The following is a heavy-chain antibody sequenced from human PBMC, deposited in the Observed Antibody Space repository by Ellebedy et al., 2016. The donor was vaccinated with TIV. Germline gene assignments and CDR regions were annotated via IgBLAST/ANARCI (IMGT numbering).Heavy chain of an antibody. Sequence: ASVKVSXKASGYTFTGYYMHWVRQAPGQGLEWMGWINPNSGGTNYAQKFQGRVTMTRDTSISTAYMELSRLRSDDTAVYYCASLSDSSSWSENLYYFDYWGQGTLVTVSS. J-gene: IGHJ4*02. D-gene: IGHD6-13*01. V-gene: IGHV1-2*02. CDR3: ASLSDSSSWSENLYYFDY. CDR1: GYTFTGYY. CDR2: INPNSGGT.